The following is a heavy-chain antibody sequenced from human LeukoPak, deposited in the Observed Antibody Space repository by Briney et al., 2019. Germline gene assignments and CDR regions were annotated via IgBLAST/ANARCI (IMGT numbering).Heavy chain of an antibody. CDR3: ARQGWYERAFDI. Sequence: SETLSLTCTVSGGSISSYYWSWIRQPPGKGLEWIGYIYYSGSTNYNPSLKSRVTISVDTSKNQFSLKLSSVAAADTAVYYCARQGWYERAFDIWGQGTMVTVSS. V-gene: IGHV4-59*08. J-gene: IGHJ3*02. CDR1: GGSISSYY. D-gene: IGHD6-19*01. CDR2: IYYSGST.